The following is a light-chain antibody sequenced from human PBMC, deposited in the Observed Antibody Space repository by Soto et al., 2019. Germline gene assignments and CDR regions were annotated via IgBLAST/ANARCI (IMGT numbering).Light chain of an antibody. Sequence: QSALTQPASVSGSPGQSITISCTGTSSDVGGYNYVSWYQQHPGKAPKLMIYEVSNRPSGVSNRFSGSKSGNTASLTISGLQAEDEADYNCSSSTSSSPRVVGGGTQLTVL. J-gene: IGLJ3*02. CDR2: EVS. CDR1: SSDVGGYNY. CDR3: SSSTSSSPRV. V-gene: IGLV2-14*01.